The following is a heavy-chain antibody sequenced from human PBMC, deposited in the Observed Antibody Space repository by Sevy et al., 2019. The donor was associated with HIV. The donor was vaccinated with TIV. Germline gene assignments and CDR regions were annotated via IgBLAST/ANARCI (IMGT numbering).Heavy chain of an antibody. CDR1: GFSFDDYA. J-gene: IGHJ1*01. CDR2: VSWNSAFI. D-gene: IGHD6-19*01. V-gene: IGHV3-9*01. CDR3: AKDVGSGSGPSAEYFHH. Sequence: GGSLRLSCAASGFSFDDYAMHWVRLAPGKGLEWVSGVSWNSAFIGYADSVKGRYTISRDNAKNSLYLQINSLKPEDTAFYYCAKDVGSGSGPSAEYFHHWGQGTLVTVSS.